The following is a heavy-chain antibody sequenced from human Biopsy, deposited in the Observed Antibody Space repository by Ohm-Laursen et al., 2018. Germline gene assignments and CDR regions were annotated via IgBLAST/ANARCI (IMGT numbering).Heavy chain of an antibody. CDR1: GFTFDDYA. Sequence: SLRLSCAASGFTFDDYAMHWVRQAPGKGLEWVSGIFLNSGNIDYAASVKGRFTISRDNAKNSLYLQMNSLRPEDTAFYYCATIAGWGSSPDLRPYWGQGTLVTVSS. D-gene: IGHD3-3*01. CDR3: ATIAGWGSSPDLRPY. CDR2: IFLNSGNI. V-gene: IGHV3-9*01. J-gene: IGHJ4*02.